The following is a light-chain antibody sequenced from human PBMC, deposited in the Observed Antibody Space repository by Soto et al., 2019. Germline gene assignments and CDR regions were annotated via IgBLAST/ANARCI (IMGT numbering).Light chain of an antibody. CDR2: SVS. CDR3: QKYGALPVT. Sequence: EVVLTQSPGTLSLSPGEGATLSCRASQSVRGSSLAWYQQKPGQAPRLLIYSVSSRATRIPYRFSGSGSGLDLTLTISRLEPEDVAVYYWQKYGALPVTFGPGITVDIK. J-gene: IGKJ3*01. CDR1: QSVRGSS. V-gene: IGKV3-20*01.